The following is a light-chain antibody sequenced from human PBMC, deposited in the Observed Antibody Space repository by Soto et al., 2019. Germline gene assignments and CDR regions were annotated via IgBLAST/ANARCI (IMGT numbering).Light chain of an antibody. J-gene: IGKJ3*01. CDR2: VAS. CDR3: QESYRTPFT. Sequence: DIQMTQSPSSLSASVGDRVSITCRASQSISSYVNWYQHKPGKAPRLLIFVASSLQSGVPSRFSGSGSGTDFTLTINSLQTDDFATYYCQESYRTPFTLGPGTKVDLK. CDR1: QSISSY. V-gene: IGKV1-39*01.